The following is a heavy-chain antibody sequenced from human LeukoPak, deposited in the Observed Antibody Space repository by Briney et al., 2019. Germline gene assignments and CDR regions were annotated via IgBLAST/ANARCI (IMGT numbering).Heavy chain of an antibody. V-gene: IGHV1-2*02. CDR2: INPGSGGT. CDR3: ARDGVYSRNFDAFDI. D-gene: IGHD6-13*01. J-gene: IGHJ3*02. Sequence: ASVKVSCKASGYTFTSYYLHWVRQAPGQGLEWMGWINPGSGGTDYGQKFQGRVTMTRDTSISTAYMELSSLYSDDTAVYYCARDGVYSRNFDAFDIWGQGTRVTVSS. CDR1: GYTFTSYY.